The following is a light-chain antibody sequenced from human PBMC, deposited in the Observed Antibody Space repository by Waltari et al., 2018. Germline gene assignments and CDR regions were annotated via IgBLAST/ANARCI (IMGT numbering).Light chain of an antibody. V-gene: IGLV2-8*01. J-gene: IGLJ1*01. Sequence: QSALTQPPSAPGSPGQSVTISCTGTSSDVGGYNFFSWYQQHPGKVPKLMIYEVSKRPSGVPDRFSGSKSGNTASLTVSGLQAEDEADYYCASYAGSRYVFGTGTKVTVL. CDR2: EVS. CDR3: ASYAGSRYV. CDR1: SSDVGGYNF.